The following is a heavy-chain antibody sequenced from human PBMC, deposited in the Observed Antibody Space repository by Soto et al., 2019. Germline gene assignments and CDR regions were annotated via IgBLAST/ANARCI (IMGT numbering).Heavy chain of an antibody. J-gene: IGHJ3*02. CDR2: MNPNSGNT. Sequence: AGPVKVSCKASGYTFTSYDINWVRQATGQGLEWMGWMNPNSGNTGYAQKFQGRVTMTRNTSISTAYMELSSLRSEDTAVYYCARGGGREDAFDIWGQGTLVTVSS. CDR3: ARGGGREDAFDI. V-gene: IGHV1-8*01. D-gene: IGHD2-15*01. CDR1: GYTFTSYD.